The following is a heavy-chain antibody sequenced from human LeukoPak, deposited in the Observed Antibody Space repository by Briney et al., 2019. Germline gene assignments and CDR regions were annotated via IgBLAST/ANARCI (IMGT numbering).Heavy chain of an antibody. D-gene: IGHD5-24*01. V-gene: IGHV4-34*01. Sequence: SETLSLTCAVYGGSFSGYYWSWIRQPPGKGLEWIGEINHSGSTTYNPSLKSRVTISVDTSKNQFSLKLRSVTAADTAVYYCASSKGWLQFAYDYWGQGTLVTVSS. CDR3: ASSKGWLQFAYDY. CDR1: GGSFSGYY. J-gene: IGHJ4*02. CDR2: INHSGST.